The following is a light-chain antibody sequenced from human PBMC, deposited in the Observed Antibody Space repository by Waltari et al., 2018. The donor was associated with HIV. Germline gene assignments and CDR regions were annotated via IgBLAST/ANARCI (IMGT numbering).Light chain of an antibody. J-gene: IGLJ2*01. V-gene: IGLV1-47*01. CDR1: SSNIGSNS. CDR3: ATWDDSLNGVL. Sequence: SVLTQPPSASGTPGQKVTISCSGSSSNIGSNSVFWYQQLPGAAPKLLIYRDTQRPSGVPDRFSGSKSGTSASLAISGLRSEDAAVYSCATWDDSLNGVLFGGGTNLNVL. CDR2: RDT.